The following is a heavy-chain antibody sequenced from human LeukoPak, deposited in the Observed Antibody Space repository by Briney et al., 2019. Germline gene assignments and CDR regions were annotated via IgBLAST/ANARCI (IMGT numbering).Heavy chain of an antibody. V-gene: IGHV3-33*08. CDR2: IWYDGSNK. CDR3: ARDPTYYYGSGSQDY. CDR1: GFSFNNYW. Sequence: GGSLRLSCAASGFSFNNYWMSWVRQAPGKGLEWVAVIWYDGSNKYYADSVKGRFTISRDNSKNTLYLQMNSLRAEDTAVYYCARDPTYYYGSGSQDYWGQGTLVTVSS. J-gene: IGHJ4*02. D-gene: IGHD3-10*01.